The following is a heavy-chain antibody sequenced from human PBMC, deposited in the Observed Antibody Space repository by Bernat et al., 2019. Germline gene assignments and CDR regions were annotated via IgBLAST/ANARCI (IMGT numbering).Heavy chain of an antibody. CDR2: IDWDDDK. Sequence: QVTLRESGPALVKPTQTLTLTCTFSGFLLSTSGMCVLWLRHPPGKALVCLSRIDWDDDKYYSTSLKTKLTISKDPSKNQVVLTMNNMDPVDTATYYCARTYRFYSDFPFDHWGQGTLVTVSS. D-gene: IGHD2-15*01. CDR3: ARTYRFYSDFPFDH. CDR1: GFLLSTSGMC. J-gene: IGHJ5*02. V-gene: IGHV2-70*15.